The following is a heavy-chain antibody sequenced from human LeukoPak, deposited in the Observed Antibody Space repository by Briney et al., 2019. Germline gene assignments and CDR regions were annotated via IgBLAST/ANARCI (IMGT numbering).Heavy chain of an antibody. CDR3: ARPNRMGNDAFDI. Sequence: ASVKVSCKASGYTFTSYDINWGRQATGQGPEWMGWMNPNSGNTGYAQKFQGRVTMTRNTSISTAYMELSSLRSEDTAVYYCARPNRMGNDAFDIWGQGTMVTVSS. V-gene: IGHV1-8*01. CDR1: GYTFTSYD. J-gene: IGHJ3*02. CDR2: MNPNSGNT. D-gene: IGHD3-16*01.